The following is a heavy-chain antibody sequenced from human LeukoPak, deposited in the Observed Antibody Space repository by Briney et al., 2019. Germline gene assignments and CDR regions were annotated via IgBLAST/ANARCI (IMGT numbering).Heavy chain of an antibody. Sequence: ASVKVSFKASGYTFITYDINWVRQASGQGLEWMGWMNPNSGNTGYAQKFQGRVSMTRDTSISTAYMELSSLRSEDTAVYYCVRDNGRENDEGFWFDPWGQGTLVTVSS. CDR1: GYTFITYD. CDR2: MNPNSGNT. D-gene: IGHD2-8*01. V-gene: IGHV1-8*01. CDR3: VRDNGRENDEGFWFDP. J-gene: IGHJ5*02.